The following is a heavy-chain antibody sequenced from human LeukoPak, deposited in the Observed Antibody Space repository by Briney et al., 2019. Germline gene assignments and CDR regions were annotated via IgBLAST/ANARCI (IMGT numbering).Heavy chain of an antibody. J-gene: IGHJ4*02. Sequence: SSVNVSCKASRGTFRSYAISWLRQAPGQGPEWMGRIIPILGIANYAQKFQGRVTITADKSTSTAYMELSSLRSEDTAVYYCARGGIAAAGTPDYWGQGTLVTVSS. D-gene: IGHD6-13*01. V-gene: IGHV1-69*04. CDR1: RGTFRSYA. CDR2: IIPILGIA. CDR3: ARGGIAAAGTPDY.